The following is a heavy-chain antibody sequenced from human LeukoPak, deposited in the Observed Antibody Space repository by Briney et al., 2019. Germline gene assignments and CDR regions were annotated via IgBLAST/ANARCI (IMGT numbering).Heavy chain of an antibody. V-gene: IGHV3-66*01. CDR1: GFTVSTNH. D-gene: IGHD2-2*01. Sequence: PGGSLRLSCVASGFTVSTNHMNWVRQAPGRGLEWVSVIHNGGSTYYADSVKGRFTISRDNSKNTLYLQLNSLRAEDTAVYYCASGGTSFLLGNYYYMDVWGKGTTVTVSS. CDR3: ASGGTSFLLGNYYYMDV. CDR2: IHNGGST. J-gene: IGHJ6*03.